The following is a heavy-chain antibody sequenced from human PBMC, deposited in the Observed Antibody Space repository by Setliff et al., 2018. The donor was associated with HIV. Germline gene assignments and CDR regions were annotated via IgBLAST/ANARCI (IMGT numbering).Heavy chain of an antibody. CDR1: GGSIRSGSYY. CDR2: IYSTGGT. V-gene: IGHV4-61*09. CDR3: ARAAYSGTCVWEPATDL. D-gene: IGHD1-26*01. Sequence: SETLSLTCSVSGGSIRSGSYYWSWIRQPAGKGLEWIGHIYSTGGTRYNPSLESRPTILVDTSRNQFSLNLSSVTAADTAVYYCARAAYSGTCVWEPATDLWGRGTLVTVSS. J-gene: IGHJ2*01.